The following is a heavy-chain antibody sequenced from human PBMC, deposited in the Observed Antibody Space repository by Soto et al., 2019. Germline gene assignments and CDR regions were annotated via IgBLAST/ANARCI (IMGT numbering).Heavy chain of an antibody. J-gene: IGHJ4*02. CDR2: IYYSGST. D-gene: IGHD4-4*01. CDR1: GGSISSGGYY. CDR3: ASFPDTLTAVTTDY. V-gene: IGHV4-31*03. Sequence: SETLSLTCTVSGGSISSGGYYWSWIRQHPGKGLEWIGYIYYSGSTYYNPSLKSRVTISVDTSKNQFSLKLSSVTAADTAVYYCASFPDTLTAVTTDYWGQGTPVTVSS.